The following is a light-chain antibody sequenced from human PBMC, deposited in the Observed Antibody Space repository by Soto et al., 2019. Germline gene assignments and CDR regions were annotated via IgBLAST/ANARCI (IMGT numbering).Light chain of an antibody. CDR3: QQYHNLWT. J-gene: IGKJ1*01. CDR1: QSVSSN. CDR2: GAS. Sequence: IEMTQCPATLSVSPGERSALSCRCSQSVSSNFVWYQQKPGQAPRLLIYGASTRVTGIPARFSGSGSGTEFTLTISSLQSEDFAVYYCQQYHNLWTFGQGTKVDNK. V-gene: IGKV3-15*01.